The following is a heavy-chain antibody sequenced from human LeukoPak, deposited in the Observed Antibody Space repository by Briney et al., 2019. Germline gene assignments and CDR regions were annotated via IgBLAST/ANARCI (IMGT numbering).Heavy chain of an antibody. CDR2: MYSSGST. D-gene: IGHD5-18*01. Sequence: PSETLSLTCTVSGGSISITSYYWGWIRQPPGKGLEWIGSMYSSGSTNYNPSLKSRVTISVDTSKNQFSLKLSSVTAADTAVYYCARDLGYSYGYGYWGQGTLVTVSS. CDR1: GGSISITSYY. CDR3: ARDLGYSYGYGY. J-gene: IGHJ4*02. V-gene: IGHV4-39*07.